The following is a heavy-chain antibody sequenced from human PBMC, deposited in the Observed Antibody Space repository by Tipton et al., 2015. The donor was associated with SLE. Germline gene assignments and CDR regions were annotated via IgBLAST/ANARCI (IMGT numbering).Heavy chain of an antibody. V-gene: IGHV4-59*04. CDR3: ARRTGATAGFDY. D-gene: IGHD1-26*01. J-gene: IGHJ4*02. CDR2: IYYSGST. Sequence: GLVKPSETLSLICTVSGGSISSYYWSWIRQPPGKGLEWIGYIYYSGSTYYNPSLKSRVTISVDTSKNQFSLKLSSVTAADTAVYYCARRTGATAGFDYWGQGTLVTVSS. CDR1: GGSISSYY.